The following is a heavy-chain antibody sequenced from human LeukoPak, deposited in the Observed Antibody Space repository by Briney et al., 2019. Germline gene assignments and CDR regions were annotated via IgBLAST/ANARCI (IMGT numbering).Heavy chain of an antibody. CDR3: ARSPHILTGENFDY. D-gene: IGHD3-9*01. CDR2: INSNSGGT. J-gene: IGHJ4*02. Sequence: ASVKVSCKASGYTLTGYYMHWVRQAPGQGLKWMGWINSNSGGTNYAQKFQGRVTMTRDTSISTAYMELTRLRSDDTAVYFCARSPHILTGENFDYWGQGTLVTVSS. CDR1: GYTLTGYY. V-gene: IGHV1-2*02.